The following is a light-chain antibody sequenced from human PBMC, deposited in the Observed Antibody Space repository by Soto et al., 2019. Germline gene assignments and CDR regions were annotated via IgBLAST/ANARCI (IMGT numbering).Light chain of an antibody. CDR1: QSVSSN. CDR3: QQYNKWPPYT. V-gene: IGKV3-15*01. CDR2: GAS. Sequence: EIVMTQSPANLSVSPGERATLSCRASQSVSSNLAWYQQKPGQAPRLLIYGASTRAPGIPARLSGSGSGTEFTLTISSLQSEDFAVYYCQQYNKWPPYTFGQGTKLEIK. J-gene: IGKJ2*01.